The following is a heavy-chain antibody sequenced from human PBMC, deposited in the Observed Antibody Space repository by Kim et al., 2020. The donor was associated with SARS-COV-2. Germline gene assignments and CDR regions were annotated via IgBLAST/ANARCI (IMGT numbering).Heavy chain of an antibody. V-gene: IGHV4-39*01. D-gene: IGHD6-19*01. J-gene: IGHJ4*02. CDR3: ARHLGAVADEPNFDY. Sequence: PSVKSRVTISVDTSKNQFSLKLSSVTAADTAVYYCARHLGAVADEPNFDYWGQGTLVTVSS.